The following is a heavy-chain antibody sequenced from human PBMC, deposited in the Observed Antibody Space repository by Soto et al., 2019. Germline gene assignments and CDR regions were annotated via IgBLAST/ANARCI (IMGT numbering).Heavy chain of an antibody. Sequence: QVQLVQSGAEVKKPGASVKVSCKASGYTFTGYYMHWVRQAPGQGLEWMGWINPNSGGTNYAQKFQGWVTMTXGTXIXRAYMELSRLRSDDTAVYYCARGGYCSGGSCSGFDPWGQGTLVTVSS. CDR3: ARGGYCSGGSCSGFDP. CDR1: GYTFTGYY. D-gene: IGHD2-15*01. CDR2: INPNSGGT. V-gene: IGHV1-2*04. J-gene: IGHJ5*02.